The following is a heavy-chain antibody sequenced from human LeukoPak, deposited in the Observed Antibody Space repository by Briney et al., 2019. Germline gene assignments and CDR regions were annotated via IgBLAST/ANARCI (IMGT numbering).Heavy chain of an antibody. J-gene: IGHJ1*01. CDR3: ARGVSYYDSSGYYNEYLQH. D-gene: IGHD3-22*01. CDR1: GGSISSYH. CDR2: IYYSGST. Sequence: SETLSLTCTVSGGSISSYHWSWIRQPPGKGLEGIGYIYYSGSTNYNPSLKSRVTISVDTSKNQFSLKQSSVTAADTAVYYCARGVSYYDSSGYYNEYLQHWGQGTLVTVSS. V-gene: IGHV4-59*08.